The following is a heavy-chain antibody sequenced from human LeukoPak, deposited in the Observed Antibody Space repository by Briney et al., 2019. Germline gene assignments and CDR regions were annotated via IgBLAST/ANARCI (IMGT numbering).Heavy chain of an antibody. CDR2: IYHSGST. J-gene: IGHJ6*02. CDR1: GGSFSGYY. V-gene: IGHV4-34*01. Sequence: SETLSLTCAVYGGSFSGYYWSWIRQPPGKGLEWIGYIYHSGSTYYNPSLKSRVTISVDRSKNQFSLKLSSVTAADTAVYYCARGPTVTTPYYYGMDVWGQGTTVTVSS. CDR3: ARGPTVTTPYYYGMDV. D-gene: IGHD4-17*01.